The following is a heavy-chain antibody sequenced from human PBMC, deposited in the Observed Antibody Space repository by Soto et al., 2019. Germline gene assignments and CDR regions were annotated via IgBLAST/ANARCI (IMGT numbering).Heavy chain of an antibody. Sequence: QVKLQESGPGLVKPSETLSLTCTVSGDSVRSYFWNWMRQPPGKGLEWIGYISSRGNSNNNPALDSRVSIAVDTSKNQLSLKLTSVTAADTAVYYCARDVRGSYYTMDVWGQGTTVTVSS. CDR2: ISSRGNS. CDR3: ARDVRGSYYTMDV. D-gene: IGHD3-22*01. V-gene: IGHV4-59*02. CDR1: GDSVRSYF. J-gene: IGHJ6*02.